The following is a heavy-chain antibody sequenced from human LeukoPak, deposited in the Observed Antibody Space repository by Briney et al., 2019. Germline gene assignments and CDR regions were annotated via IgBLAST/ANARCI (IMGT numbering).Heavy chain of an antibody. J-gene: IGHJ2*01. CDR1: GVSISSYY. Sequence: SETLSLTCTVSGVSISSYYWTWIRQPPGKGLEWIGYIYYSGSTNYNPSLKSRVTISVDTSKNQFSLKLSSVTAADTAVYYCARDLLDTSMVHYWYFDLWGRGTLVTVSS. D-gene: IGHD5-18*01. V-gene: IGHV4-59*12. CDR3: ARDLLDTSMVHYWYFDL. CDR2: IYYSGST.